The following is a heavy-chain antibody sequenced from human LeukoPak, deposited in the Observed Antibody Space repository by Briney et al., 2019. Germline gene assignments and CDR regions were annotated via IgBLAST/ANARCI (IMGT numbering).Heavy chain of an antibody. Sequence: SETLSLTCTVSGGSISSYYWSWIRQPPGKGLEWIGYIYYSGSTNYNPSLKSRVTISVDTSKNQFSLKLSSVTAADTAVYYCAIFPILSTAPFYYYYYGIDVWGQGTTVTVSS. J-gene: IGHJ6*02. CDR2: IYYSGST. CDR1: GGSISSYY. CDR3: AIFPILSTAPFYYYYYGIDV. V-gene: IGHV4-59*08. D-gene: IGHD2-21*01.